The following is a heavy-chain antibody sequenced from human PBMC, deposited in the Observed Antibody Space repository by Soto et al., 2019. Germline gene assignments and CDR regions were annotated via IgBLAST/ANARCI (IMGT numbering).Heavy chain of an antibody. D-gene: IGHD6-13*01. J-gene: IGHJ6*02. CDR1: GFIFSSYG. CDR3: ARVHRIAAAGTYGMDV. Sequence: QVQLVESGGGVVQNGRSLRLSCAASGFIFSSYGMHWVRQAPGKGLDWVAIIWYDGSNKYYADSVKGRFTISRDNSKNTLYLQTNSLGAEDTAVYYCARVHRIAAAGTYGMDVWGQGTTVTVSS. V-gene: IGHV3-33*01. CDR2: IWYDGSNK.